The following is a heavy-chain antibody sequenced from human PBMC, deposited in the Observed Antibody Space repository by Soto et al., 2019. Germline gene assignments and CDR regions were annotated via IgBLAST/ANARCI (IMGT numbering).Heavy chain of an antibody. D-gene: IGHD1-1*01. V-gene: IGHV1-24*01. J-gene: IGHJ4*02. Sequence: QVQLVQSGAEVKKPGASVKVSCKVSGHTLTEFSMHWVRQAPGKGLEWMGGFDPEDGKTIFAQKFQGRVTMTEDTSTVSDYMELSSLRSEDTAVYYCAAGGTSWLQSPFDYWGQGTLVTVSS. CDR2: FDPEDGKT. CDR3: AAGGTSWLQSPFDY. CDR1: GHTLTEFS.